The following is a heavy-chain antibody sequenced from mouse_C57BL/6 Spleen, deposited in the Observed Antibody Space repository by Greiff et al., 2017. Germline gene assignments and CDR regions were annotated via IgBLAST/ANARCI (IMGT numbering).Heavy chain of an antibody. CDR3: ARLYYGYDEGDY. CDR2: ISYDGSN. D-gene: IGHD2-2*01. V-gene: IGHV3-6*01. Sequence: EVQRVESGPGLVKPSQSLSLTCSVTGYSITSGYYWNWIRQFPGNKLEWMGYISYDGSNNYNPSLKNRISITRDTSKNQFFLKLNSVTTEDTATYYCARLYYGYDEGDYWGQGTTLTVSS. CDR1: GYSITSGYY. J-gene: IGHJ2*01.